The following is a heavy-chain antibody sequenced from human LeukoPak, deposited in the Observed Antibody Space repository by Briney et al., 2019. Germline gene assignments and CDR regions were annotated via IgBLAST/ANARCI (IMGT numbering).Heavy chain of an antibody. D-gene: IGHD6-19*01. CDR2: INPNSGDT. CDR3: ARVPGYSSDKRSLSWFDP. Sequence: ASVKVSSKASGYTFTGYYIHWVRQAAGQGLEWMGWINPNSGDTTSAQRFQGRVTMTRDTSLNTAYMELSRLTSDDTAVYYCARVPGYSSDKRSLSWFDPWGQGSLVTVSS. CDR1: GYTFTGYY. V-gene: IGHV1-2*02. J-gene: IGHJ5*02.